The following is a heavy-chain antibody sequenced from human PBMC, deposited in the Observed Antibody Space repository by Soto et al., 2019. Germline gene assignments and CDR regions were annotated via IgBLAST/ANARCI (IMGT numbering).Heavy chain of an antibody. J-gene: IGHJ4*02. Sequence: QLQLQESGPGLVKPSETLSLTCTVSGGSISSGSYYWDWIRQPPGKGLEWIGSFSYSGSTYYNPSLRSRVTISVGKSNNHFSLRMSSVTAADTAVYCCARQLRYSYDYFVGSYYFDYWGQGTLVTVSS. CDR2: FSYSGST. CDR1: GGSISSGSYY. D-gene: IGHD5-18*01. CDR3: ARQLRYSYDYFVGSYYFDY. V-gene: IGHV4-39*01.